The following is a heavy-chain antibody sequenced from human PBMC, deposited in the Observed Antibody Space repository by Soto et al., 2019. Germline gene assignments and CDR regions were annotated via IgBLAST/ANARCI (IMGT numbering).Heavy chain of an antibody. CDR1: GGSISSGGYY. J-gene: IGHJ6*02. Sequence: SDTLSLTCTVSGGSISSGGYYWSWIRQHPGKGLEWIGYIYYSGSTYYNPSLKSRVTISVHTSKNQFSLKLSSVTAADTAVYYCARMGYCSGGSCPTGLMDVWGQGTTVT. CDR2: IYYSGST. V-gene: IGHV4-31*03. CDR3: ARMGYCSGGSCPTGLMDV. D-gene: IGHD2-15*01.